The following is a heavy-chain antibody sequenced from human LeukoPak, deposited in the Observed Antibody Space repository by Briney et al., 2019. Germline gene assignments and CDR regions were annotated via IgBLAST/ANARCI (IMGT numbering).Heavy chain of an antibody. CDR2: IHYSGST. CDR1: GGSISGYHY. CDR3: ARQFYYDSESYYADC. Sequence: SETLSLTCTVSGGSISGYHYWSWIRQPPGKGLEWIGYIHYSGSTYYNPSLKSRVSISVDTSQNQFSLKLTSMTAADTAVCFCARQFYYDSESYYADCWGQGTLVTVSS. J-gene: IGHJ4*02. V-gene: IGHV4-30-4*01. D-gene: IGHD3-22*01.